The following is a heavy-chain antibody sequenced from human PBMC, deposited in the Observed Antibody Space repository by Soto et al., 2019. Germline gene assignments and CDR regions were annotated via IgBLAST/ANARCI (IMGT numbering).Heavy chain of an antibody. CDR1: GFTFSSYS. Sequence: GSLRLSCAASGFTFSSYSMNWVRQAPGKGLEWVSSISSSSSYIYYADSVKGRFTISRDNAKNSLYLQMNSLRAEDTAVYYCTRVSSAVAGTAYWGQGTLVTVS. V-gene: IGHV3-21*01. CDR3: TRVSSAVAGTAY. J-gene: IGHJ4*02. D-gene: IGHD6-19*01. CDR2: ISSSSSYI.